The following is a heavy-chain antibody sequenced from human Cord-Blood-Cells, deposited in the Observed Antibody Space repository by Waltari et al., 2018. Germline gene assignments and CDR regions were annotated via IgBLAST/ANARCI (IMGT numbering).Heavy chain of an antibody. D-gene: IGHD6-6*01. CDR1: GYTFTSYA. Sequence: QVQLVQSGAEVKKPGASVKVSCKASGYTFTSYAMHWVRQAPGQRLGWMGWINAGNGNTKYSQKFQGRVTITRDTSASTAYMELSSLRSEDTAVYYCARDKSIAARVYYYYGMDVWGQGTTVTVSS. V-gene: IGHV1-3*01. J-gene: IGHJ6*02. CDR3: ARDKSIAARVYYYYGMDV. CDR2: INAGNGNT.